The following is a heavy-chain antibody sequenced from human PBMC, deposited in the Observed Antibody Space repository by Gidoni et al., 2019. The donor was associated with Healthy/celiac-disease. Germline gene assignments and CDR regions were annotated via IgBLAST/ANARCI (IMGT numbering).Heavy chain of an antibody. CDR2: IYYSGST. J-gene: IGHJ3*01. V-gene: IGHV4-39*01. CDR3: ASQLLRYFDWLLYGV. CDR1: GGSISSSSYY. Sequence: QLQLQESGPGLVKASETRSLTCTVSGGSISSSSYYWGWIRQAPGKGLEWIGSIYYSGSTYYNPSLKSRVTISVDTSKNQFSLKLSSVTAADTAVYYCASQLLRYFDWLLYGVWGQGTMVTVSS. D-gene: IGHD3-9*01.